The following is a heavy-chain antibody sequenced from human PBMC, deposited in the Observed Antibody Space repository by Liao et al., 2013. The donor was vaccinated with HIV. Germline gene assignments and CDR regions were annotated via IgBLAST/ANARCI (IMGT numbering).Heavy chain of an antibody. CDR3: ARSGFGFIAATGPLRY. Sequence: QVQLQQWGAGLLKPSETLSLTCAVEGGSLSGYYWSWIRQPPGKGLEWIGEIIHSGGTNYRPSLKSRVTISVDTSKNQFSLRLTSVTAADTAVYYCARSGFGFIAATGPLRYWGQGALVTVSS. D-gene: IGHD6-13*01. CDR1: GGSLSGYY. J-gene: IGHJ4*02. V-gene: IGHV4-34*12. CDR2: IIHSGGT.